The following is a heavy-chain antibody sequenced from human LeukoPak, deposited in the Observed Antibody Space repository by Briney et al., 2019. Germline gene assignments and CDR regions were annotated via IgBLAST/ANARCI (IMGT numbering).Heavy chain of an antibody. CDR3: ARHENRNDGFDY. J-gene: IGHJ4*02. V-gene: IGHV4-39*01. CDR1: GGSTSRSSYD. Sequence: SETLSLTCIVSGGSTSRSSYDWGWIRQPPGKGLEWIGSIYYSGNTYYNPSLKSRVTISVDRSKNQFSLKLSSVTAADTAVYYCARHENRNDGFDYWGQGTLVTVSS. D-gene: IGHD1-1*01. CDR2: IYYSGNT.